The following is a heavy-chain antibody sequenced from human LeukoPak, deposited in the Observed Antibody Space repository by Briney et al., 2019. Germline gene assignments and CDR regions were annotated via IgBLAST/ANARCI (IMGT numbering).Heavy chain of an antibody. Sequence: GRSLRLSCAASGFTFSSYAMHWVRQAPGKGLEWVAVISYDGSNKYYADSVNGRFTIARDNSKTMLYLQMNSLRAEDTAVYYCAREACPYRLCYYDSSGYSLNYYFDYWGQGTLVTVSS. D-gene: IGHD3-22*01. V-gene: IGHV3-30-3*01. J-gene: IGHJ4*02. CDR1: GFTFSSYA. CDR2: ISYDGSNK. CDR3: AREACPYRLCYYDSSGYSLNYYFDY.